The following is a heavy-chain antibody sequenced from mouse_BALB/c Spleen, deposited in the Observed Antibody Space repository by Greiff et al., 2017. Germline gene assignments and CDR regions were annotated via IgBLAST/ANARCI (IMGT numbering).Heavy chain of an antibody. J-gene: IGHJ4*01. CDR2: IYPGNVNT. D-gene: IGHD2-14*01. CDR1: GYTFTSYY. V-gene: IGHV1S56*01. CDR3: ARQDPCRYDEAMDY. Sequence: QVQLQQSGPELVKPGASVRISCTASGYTFTSYYIHWVKQRPGQGLEWIGRIYPGNVNTKYNEKFKGKATLTADKSSSTAYMQLSSLTSEDSAVYCCARQDPCRYDEAMDYWGQGTSVTVSS.